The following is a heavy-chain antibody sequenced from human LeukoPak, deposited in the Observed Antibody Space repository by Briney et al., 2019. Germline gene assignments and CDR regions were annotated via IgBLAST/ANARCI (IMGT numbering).Heavy chain of an antibody. D-gene: IGHD3-3*01. CDR3: ARGRITIFGVVRPTQKIFDY. Sequence: SETLSLTCAVSGGSIRSGDYSWSWIRQPPGKGLEWIGHISHSGSTYYNPSLKSRVTISVDTSKNQFSLKLSSVTAADTAVYYCARGRITIFGVVRPTQKIFDYWGQGTLVTVSS. V-gene: IGHV4-30-2*01. CDR2: ISHSGST. J-gene: IGHJ4*02. CDR1: GGSIRSGDYS.